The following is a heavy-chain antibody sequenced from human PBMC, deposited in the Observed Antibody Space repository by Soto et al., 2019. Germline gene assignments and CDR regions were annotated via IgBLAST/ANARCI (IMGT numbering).Heavy chain of an antibody. Sequence: QVQLVQSGAEVKKPGASVKVSCKASGYTFTDYHIHWVRQAPGQGLEWMGWIKPDTGGTNYAQKFQGRVTTTRDTSFSTAYMKLSRLRSDDTAVYYCARILSAEVGALEYWGQGTLVTVSS. CDR1: GYTFTDYH. CDR3: ARILSAEVGALEY. CDR2: IKPDTGGT. V-gene: IGHV1-2*02. D-gene: IGHD1-26*01. J-gene: IGHJ4*02.